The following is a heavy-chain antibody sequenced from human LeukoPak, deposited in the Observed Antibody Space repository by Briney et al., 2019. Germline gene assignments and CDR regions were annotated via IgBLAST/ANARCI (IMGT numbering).Heavy chain of an antibody. CDR1: GGSISSYY. CDR3: ARHYGP. D-gene: IGHD4-17*01. CDR2: IYHSGST. V-gene: IGHV4-39*01. J-gene: IGHJ5*02. Sequence: SETLSLTCTVSGGSISSYYWSWIRQPPGKGLEWIGSIYHSGSTYYNPSLKSRVTISVDTSRNQFSLNLSSVTAADTAVYYCARHYGPWGQGTLVAVSS.